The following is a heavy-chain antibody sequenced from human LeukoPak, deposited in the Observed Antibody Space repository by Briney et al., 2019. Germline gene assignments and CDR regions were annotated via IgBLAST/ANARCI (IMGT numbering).Heavy chain of an antibody. D-gene: IGHD3-22*01. CDR1: GFTFSSYS. J-gene: IGHJ4*02. CDR2: ISSSSSTI. Sequence: PGGSLRLSCAASGFTFSSYSMNWVRQAPGKGLEWVSYISSSSSTIYYADSVKGRFTISRDNAKNSLYLQMNSLGAEDTAVYYCAREGYYYDSSGYHWGQGTLVTVSS. V-gene: IGHV3-48*01. CDR3: AREGYYYDSSGYH.